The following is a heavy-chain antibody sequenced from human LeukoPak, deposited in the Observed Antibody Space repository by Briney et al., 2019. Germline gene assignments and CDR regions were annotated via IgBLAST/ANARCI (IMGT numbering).Heavy chain of an antibody. CDR1: GFTFSNFW. CDR3: ARDLYSSGWST. Sequence: GGSLRLSCTASGFTFSNFWMGWVRQAPGKGLEWVANIKQDGSEKYYVDSVKGRFTISRDNAKNSLYLQMNSLRAEDTAVYYCARDLYSSGWSTWGQGTLVTVSS. V-gene: IGHV3-7*03. D-gene: IGHD6-19*01. CDR2: IKQDGSEK. J-gene: IGHJ5*02.